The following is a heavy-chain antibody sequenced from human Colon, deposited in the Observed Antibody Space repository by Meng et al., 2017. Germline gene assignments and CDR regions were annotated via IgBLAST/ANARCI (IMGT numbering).Heavy chain of an antibody. D-gene: IGHD6-19*01. V-gene: IGHV2-70*20. J-gene: IGHJ4*02. Sequence: SGPTLVKPTQTLTLTCSFSGFSLSTTAMGVTWVRQPPGKALEWLALIDWRDEKYYSTSLKTRLTISKDTSKNQVVLTMTNMDPVDTATYYCARTSTGYSSGWYWFDYWGQGTVVTVSS. CDR2: IDWRDEK. CDR1: GFSLSTTAMG. CDR3: ARTSTGYSSGWYWFDY.